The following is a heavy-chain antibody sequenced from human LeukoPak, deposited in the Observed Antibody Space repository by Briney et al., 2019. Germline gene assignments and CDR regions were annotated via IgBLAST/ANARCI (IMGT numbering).Heavy chain of an antibody. CDR2: IYYTGST. J-gene: IGHJ3*02. D-gene: IGHD3-22*01. CDR1: GGSISSSTYY. CDR3: ARGGGHYYDTSGAIRSAFVI. V-gene: IGHV4-31*03. Sequence: SETLSLTCTVSGGSISSSTYYWGWIRQPPGKGLEWIGYIYYTGSTYYNPSLKSRVTISVDTSKNQFSLKLSSVTAADTAVYYCARGGGHYYDTSGAIRSAFVIWGQGTMVTVSS.